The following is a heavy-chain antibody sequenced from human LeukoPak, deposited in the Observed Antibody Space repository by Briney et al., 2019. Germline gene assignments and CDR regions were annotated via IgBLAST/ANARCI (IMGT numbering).Heavy chain of an antibody. D-gene: IGHD3-22*01. J-gene: IGHJ4*02. Sequence: PGGSLRLSCAASGFTFSSFWMSWVRQAPGKGLEWVANIKEDGSQKNYVDSVKGRFTISRDNAENSLYLQMNSLRAEDTAVYYCARDWPSSGYAYWGQGTLVTVSS. CDR1: GFTFSSFW. CDR3: ARDWPSSGYAY. V-gene: IGHV3-7*01. CDR2: IKEDGSQK.